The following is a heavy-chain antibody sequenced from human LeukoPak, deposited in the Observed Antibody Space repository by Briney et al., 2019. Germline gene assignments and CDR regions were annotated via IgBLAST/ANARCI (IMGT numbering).Heavy chain of an antibody. Sequence: GGSLRLSCAASGFTFSSYAMHWVRQAPGKGLEYVSAISSNGGSTYYANSVKGRSTISRDNSKNTLYLQMGSLRAEDMAVYYCARGWDYGDLDYWGQGTLVTVSS. CDR1: GFTFSSYA. V-gene: IGHV3-64*01. J-gene: IGHJ4*02. CDR3: ARGWDYGDLDY. D-gene: IGHD4-17*01. CDR2: ISSNGGST.